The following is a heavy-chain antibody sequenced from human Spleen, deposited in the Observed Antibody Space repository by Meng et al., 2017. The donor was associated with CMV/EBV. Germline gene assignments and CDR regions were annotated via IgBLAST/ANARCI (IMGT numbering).Heavy chain of an antibody. D-gene: IGHD6-19*01. Sequence: LQESGPRLVKPSETLSLTCTVSGGSINYFYWSWIRQSAGKRLEWIGRIYSSGSTNYNPSLKSRVTMSVDTSKNQFSLKLSSVTAADTAVYYCARDPLYSSGWFDYWGQGTLVTVSS. CDR3: ARDPLYSSGWFDY. J-gene: IGHJ4*02. V-gene: IGHV4-4*07. CDR1: GGSINYFY. CDR2: IYSSGST.